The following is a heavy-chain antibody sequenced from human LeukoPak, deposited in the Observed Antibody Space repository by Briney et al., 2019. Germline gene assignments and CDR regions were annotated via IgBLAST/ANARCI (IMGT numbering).Heavy chain of an antibody. CDR3: ASTAYCGSDCYSEFDY. Sequence: PGGSLRLSCAASGFTFSSYSMNWVRQAPGKGLEWVSYISSSSSTIYYADSVKGRFTISRGNAKNSLYLQMNSLRAEDTAVYYCASTAYCGSDCYSEFDYWGQGTLVTVSS. J-gene: IGHJ4*02. V-gene: IGHV3-48*04. CDR1: GFTFSSYS. D-gene: IGHD2-21*02. CDR2: ISSSSSTI.